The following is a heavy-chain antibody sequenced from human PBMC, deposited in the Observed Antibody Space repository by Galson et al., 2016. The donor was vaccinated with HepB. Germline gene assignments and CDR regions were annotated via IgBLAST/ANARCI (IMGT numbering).Heavy chain of an antibody. J-gene: IGHJ3*01. CDR3: ARDYIAEGAFDV. Sequence: SLRLSCAGSGFSFGDYRISWFRQAPGKGLEWVSFIKSRSYGWTTEYASSVKDRFTISRENSNNIAYLQMNSLKTEDTALYYCARDYIAEGAFDVWGQGTMVTVSS. D-gene: IGHD6-13*01. CDR1: GFSFGDYR. CDR2: IKSRSYGWTT. V-gene: IGHV3-49*03.